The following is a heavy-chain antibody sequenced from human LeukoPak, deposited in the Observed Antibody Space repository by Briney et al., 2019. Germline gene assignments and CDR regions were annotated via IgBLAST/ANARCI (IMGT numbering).Heavy chain of an antibody. Sequence: SETLSLTCTVSGGSISSSSYYWGWIRQPPGKGLEWIGSIYDSVCTYYIPFLKSLVTISVDTSKNQFSLKLSSVTAADTAVYYCARHAGVPADIVLYYFDYWGQGTLVTVSP. CDR3: ARHAGVPADIVLYYFDY. J-gene: IGHJ4*02. V-gene: IGHV4-39*01. D-gene: IGHD2-2*01. CDR2: IYDSVCT. CDR1: GGSISSSSYY.